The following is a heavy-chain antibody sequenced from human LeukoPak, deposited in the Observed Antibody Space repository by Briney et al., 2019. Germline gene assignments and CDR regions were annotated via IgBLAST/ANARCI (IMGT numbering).Heavy chain of an antibody. CDR1: GFTFSSYW. CDR3: ARAGGKLRSSGYLY. Sequence: PGGSLRLSCAASGFTFSSYWMHWVRQAPGQGLVWVSRINSDGSSTSYADSVKGRFTISRDNAKNTLYLQMNSLRAEDTAVYYCARAGGKLRSSGYLYWGQGTLGTVSS. J-gene: IGHJ4*02. CDR2: INSDGSST. D-gene: IGHD3-22*01. V-gene: IGHV3-74*01.